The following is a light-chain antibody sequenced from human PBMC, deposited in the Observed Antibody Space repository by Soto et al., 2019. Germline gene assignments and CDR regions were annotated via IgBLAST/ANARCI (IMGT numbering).Light chain of an antibody. V-gene: IGLV2-14*01. Sequence: QSVLTQPASVSGSPGQSITISCTGTSSDGGGYNYVSWYQHHPGKAPKLMIYEVSNRPSGVSNRFSGSKSGNTASLNISGTHAEEEANYYCSSYTRSSTGYGFGTGTKVTVL. J-gene: IGLJ1*01. CDR2: EVS. CDR1: SSDGGGYNY. CDR3: SSYTRSSTGYG.